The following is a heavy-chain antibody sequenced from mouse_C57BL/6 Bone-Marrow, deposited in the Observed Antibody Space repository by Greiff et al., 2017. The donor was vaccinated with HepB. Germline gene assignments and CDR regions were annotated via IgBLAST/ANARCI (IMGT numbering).Heavy chain of an antibody. Sequence: EVQLQQSGAELVRPGASVKLSCTASGFIIKDDYMHWVKQRPEQGLEWIGWIDPENGDTEYASKFQGKATITADTSSNTAYLQLSSLTSEDTAVYYCTTLGAYAMDYWGQGTSVTVSS. V-gene: IGHV14-4*01. J-gene: IGHJ4*01. CDR1: GFIIKDDY. CDR2: IDPENGDT. CDR3: TTLGAYAMDY.